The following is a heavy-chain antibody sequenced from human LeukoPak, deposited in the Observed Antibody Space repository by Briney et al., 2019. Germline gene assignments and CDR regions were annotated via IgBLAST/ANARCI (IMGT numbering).Heavy chain of an antibody. J-gene: IGHJ4*02. D-gene: IGHD2-15*01. Sequence: GGSLSLSCAASGFTFSNYAMTWVRQAPGKGLEWVSTISGSGGSTYYADSVKGRFTISRDNSKNTLYLQMNSLRAEDTAVYYCARAPVVGQGGYWGQGTLVTVSS. CDR1: GFTFSNYA. V-gene: IGHV3-23*01. CDR2: ISGSGGST. CDR3: ARAPVVGQGGY.